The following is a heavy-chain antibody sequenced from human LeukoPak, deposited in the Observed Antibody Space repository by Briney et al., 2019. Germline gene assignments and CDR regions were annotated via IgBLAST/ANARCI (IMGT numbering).Heavy chain of an antibody. CDR2: INPSGGST. J-gene: IGHJ6*02. Sequence: ASVKVSCKASGYTFTSYGISWVRQAPGQGLEWMAIINPSGGSTSYAQKFQGRVTLTRDTSTSTVYMELSSLRSEDTAVYYCARGVLGDILTGYYLYFYGLDVWGQGTTVTVSS. D-gene: IGHD3-9*01. V-gene: IGHV1-46*01. CDR3: ARGVLGDILTGYYLYFYGLDV. CDR1: GYTFTSYG.